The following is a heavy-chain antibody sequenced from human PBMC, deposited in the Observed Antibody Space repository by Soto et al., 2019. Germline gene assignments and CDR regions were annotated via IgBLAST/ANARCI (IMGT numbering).Heavy chain of an antibody. J-gene: IGHJ6*02. CDR3: ARVSTTPPLYGMDV. CDR1: GFTFSSYG. Sequence: GSLRLSCAASGFTFSSYGMHWVRQAPGKGLEWVAVIWYDGSNKYYADSVKGRFTISRDNSKNTLYLQMNSLRAEDTAVYYCARVSTTPPLYGMDVWGQGTTVTVSS. D-gene: IGHD2-15*01. V-gene: IGHV3-33*01. CDR2: IWYDGSNK.